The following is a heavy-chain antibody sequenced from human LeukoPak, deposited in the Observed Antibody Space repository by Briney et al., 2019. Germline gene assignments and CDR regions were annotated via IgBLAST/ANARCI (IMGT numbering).Heavy chain of an antibody. CDR2: MNPNSGNT. CDR1: GYTFTSYD. CDR3: ARVDPYYDFWSGYRLFDY. V-gene: IGHV1-8*01. J-gene: IGHJ4*02. Sequence: ASVKVSCKASGYTFTSYDINWVRQATGQGLEWMGWMNPNSGNTGYAQKFQGRVTMIRNTSISTAYMELSSLRSEDTAVYYCARVDPYYDFWSGYRLFDYWGQGTLVTVSS. D-gene: IGHD3-3*01.